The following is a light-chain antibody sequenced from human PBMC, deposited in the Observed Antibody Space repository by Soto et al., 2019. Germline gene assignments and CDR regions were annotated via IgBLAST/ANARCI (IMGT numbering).Light chain of an antibody. J-gene: IGLJ1*01. CDR2: DVS. CDR1: SSAVGGYNY. CDR3: SSYTSSSTRV. Sequence: QSVLTQPASVSGSPGQSITISCTGTSSAVGGYNYVSWYQQHPGKAPKLMIYDVSNRPSGLSNRFSGSKSGNTASLTISGLQAEDEADYYCSSYTSSSTRVFGTGTEVTVL. V-gene: IGLV2-14*01.